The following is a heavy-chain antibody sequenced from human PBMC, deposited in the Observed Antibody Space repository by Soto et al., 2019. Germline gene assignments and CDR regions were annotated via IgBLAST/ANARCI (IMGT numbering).Heavy chain of an antibody. CDR2: IYYSGST. CDR1: GGSISSYY. D-gene: IGHD3-22*01. Sequence: PSETLSLTCTVSGGSISSYYWSWIRQPPGKGLEWIGYIYYSGSTNYNPSLKSRVTISVDTSKNQFSLKLSSVTAADTAVYYCARVKRREPLNYHDSRGAFDIWGQGTMVTVSS. CDR3: ARVKRREPLNYHDSRGAFDI. V-gene: IGHV4-59*01. J-gene: IGHJ3*02.